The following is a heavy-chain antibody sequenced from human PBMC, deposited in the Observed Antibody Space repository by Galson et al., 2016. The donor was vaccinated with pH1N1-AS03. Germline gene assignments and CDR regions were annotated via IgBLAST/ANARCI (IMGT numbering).Heavy chain of an antibody. CDR3: ARGRIYSMEGKFGVDL. CDR2: IWYDGSYT. Sequence: SLRLSCAASGFTFSHYGIHWVRQAPGKGLEWVAVIWYDGSYTYYTDSVKGRFTISRDNSKSTLSLQMNSLRVEDTAIYYCARGRIYSMEGKFGVDLWGQGTLVTVSS. V-gene: IGHV3-33*01. J-gene: IGHJ4*02. CDR1: GFTFSHYG. D-gene: IGHD3-3*01.